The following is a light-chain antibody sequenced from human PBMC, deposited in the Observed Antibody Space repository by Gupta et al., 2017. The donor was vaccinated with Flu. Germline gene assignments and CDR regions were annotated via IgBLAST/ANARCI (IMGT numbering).Light chain of an antibody. CDR3: QVWYSSSDQPVV. CDR1: NIGSKS. CDR2: DDT. J-gene: IGLJ2*01. V-gene: IGLV3-21*02. Sequence: NNIGSKSVLRCHQRPGQAPVLVVYDDTNRPSGIPARFSASNYGDTATLTIVRVEAGDEADYYCQVWYSSSDQPVVFGGGTKLAVL.